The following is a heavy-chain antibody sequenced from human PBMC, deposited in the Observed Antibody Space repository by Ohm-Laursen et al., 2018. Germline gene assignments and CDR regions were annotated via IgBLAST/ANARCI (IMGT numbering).Heavy chain of an antibody. CDR1: GFTFGDYA. CDR3: TRGGTYYDFWSGYSIIDY. Sequence: SLRLSCAASGFTFGDYAMSWFRQAPGKGLERVGFIRSKAYGGTTEYAASVKGRFTISRDDSKSIAYLQMNSLKTEDTAVYYCTRGGTYYDFWSGYSIIDYWGQGTLVTVSS. CDR2: IRSKAYGGTT. D-gene: IGHD3-3*01. V-gene: IGHV3-49*03. J-gene: IGHJ4*02.